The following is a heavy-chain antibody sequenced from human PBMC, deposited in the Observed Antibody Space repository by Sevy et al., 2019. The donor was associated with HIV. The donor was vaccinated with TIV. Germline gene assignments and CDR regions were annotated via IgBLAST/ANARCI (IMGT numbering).Heavy chain of an antibody. Sequence: GGSLRLSCAFSGFTVSDNYMNWVRQAPGKGLEWVSIIYIAGRTYYADSVRGRFTISRDKAKNTLYLQMNSLRVEDTAVYYCVREDLVLGEDNYYGMDVWGQGTTVTVSS. V-gene: IGHV3-53*01. D-gene: IGHD3-16*01. CDR3: VREDLVLGEDNYYGMDV. CDR1: GFTVSDNY. J-gene: IGHJ6*02. CDR2: IYIAGRT.